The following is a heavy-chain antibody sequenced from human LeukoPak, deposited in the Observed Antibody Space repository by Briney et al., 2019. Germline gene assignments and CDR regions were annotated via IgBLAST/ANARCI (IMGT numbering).Heavy chain of an antibody. CDR2: ISSSSSTI. Sequence: GGSLRLSCAASGFTFDDYGMSWVRQAPGKGLEWVSYISSSSSTIYYADSVKGRFTISRDNAKNSLYLQMNSLRAEDTAVYYCAKVPDYYGSGRYHWGQGTLVTVSS. CDR1: GFTFDDYG. CDR3: AKVPDYYGSGRYH. V-gene: IGHV3-48*01. D-gene: IGHD3-10*01. J-gene: IGHJ4*02.